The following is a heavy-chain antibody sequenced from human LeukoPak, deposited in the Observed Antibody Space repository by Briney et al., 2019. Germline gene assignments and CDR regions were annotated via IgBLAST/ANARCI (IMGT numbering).Heavy chain of an antibody. J-gene: IGHJ5*02. Sequence: SETQSLTCTVSGGSISSYYWSWIRQPPGKGLEWIGYIYYSGSTNYNPSLKSRVTISVDTSKNQFSLKLSSVTAADTAVYYCARTPGRDWFDPWGQGTLVTVSS. CDR3: ARTPGRDWFDP. CDR1: GGSISSYY. D-gene: IGHD1-14*01. V-gene: IGHV4-59*01. CDR2: IYYSGST.